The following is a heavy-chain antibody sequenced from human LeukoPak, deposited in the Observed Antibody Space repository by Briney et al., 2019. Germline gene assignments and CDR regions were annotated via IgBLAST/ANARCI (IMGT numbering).Heavy chain of an antibody. D-gene: IGHD5-12*01. J-gene: IGHJ6*03. CDR3: TRSRGRVARYYYYYYMDV. CDR2: IRSKANSYAT. V-gene: IGHV3-73*01. CDR1: GSTFSGSA. Sequence: GGSLRLSCAASGSTFSGSAMHWVRQASGKGLEWVGRIRSKANSYATAYAASVKGRFTISRDDSKNTAYLQMNSLKTEDTAVYYCTRSRGRVARYYYYYYMDVWGKGTTVTASS.